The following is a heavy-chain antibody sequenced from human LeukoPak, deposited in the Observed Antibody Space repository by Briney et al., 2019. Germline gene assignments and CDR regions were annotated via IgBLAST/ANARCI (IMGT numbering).Heavy chain of an antibody. V-gene: IGHV1-2*02. Sequence: ASVKVSCKASGYTFTGYYMHWVRQAPGQGLEWMGWINPNSGGTNYAQKFQGRVTMTRDTSISTAYMELSRLRSDDTAVYYCATRPLTPRYGPFDPFGYWGQGTLVTVSS. CDR2: INPNSGGT. CDR3: ATRPLTPRYGPFDPFGY. J-gene: IGHJ4*02. D-gene: IGHD3-16*01. CDR1: GYTFTGYY.